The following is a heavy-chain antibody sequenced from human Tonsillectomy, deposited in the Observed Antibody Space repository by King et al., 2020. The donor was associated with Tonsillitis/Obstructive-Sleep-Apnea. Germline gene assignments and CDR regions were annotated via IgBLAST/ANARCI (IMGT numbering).Heavy chain of an antibody. CDR2: TYYSGSS. CDR1: GGSISTFY. CDR3: ARGRTYGGLLDF. D-gene: IGHD4-23*01. V-gene: IGHV4-59*01. J-gene: IGHJ4*02. Sequence: QLQESGPSLVKPSETLSLKCTVSGGSISTFYWSWIRQSPGKGLEWIGYTYYSGSSNYNPSLKSRLTIPDDMSKNEFSLTLTSVTAADTAVYYCARGRTYGGLLDFWGQGALVTVSS.